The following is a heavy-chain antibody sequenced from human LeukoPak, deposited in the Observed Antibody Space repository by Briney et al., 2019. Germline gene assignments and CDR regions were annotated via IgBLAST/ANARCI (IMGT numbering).Heavy chain of an antibody. CDR2: ISGSGDIT. J-gene: IGHJ4*02. CDR1: GFTFSTYA. D-gene: IGHD2-15*01. V-gene: IGHV3-23*01. Sequence: LTGGSLRLSCAASGFTFSTYAMSWVRQAPGKGLEWVSAISGSGDITYYADSVKGRFTISRDNSKNTLYLQMASLRAEDTAVYYCARDVGKAYFDYWGQGTLVTVSS. CDR3: ARDVGKAYFDY.